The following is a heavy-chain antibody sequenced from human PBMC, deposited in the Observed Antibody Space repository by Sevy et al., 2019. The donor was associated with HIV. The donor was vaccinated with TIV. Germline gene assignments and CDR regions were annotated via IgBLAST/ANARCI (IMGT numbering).Heavy chain of an antibody. V-gene: IGHV1-2*02. CDR1: GYTFTGHY. Sequence: ASVKVSCKASGYTFTGHYMHWVGQAPGQGLEWMGWINPNSGSTDYAQKFQGRVTLTRDTSISTAYLELSRLTSDDTAVYYCARVFPYCSGGSCYSPYDAFDIWGQGTMVTVSS. CDR3: ARVFPYCSGGSCYSPYDAFDI. CDR2: INPNSGST. J-gene: IGHJ3*02. D-gene: IGHD2-15*01.